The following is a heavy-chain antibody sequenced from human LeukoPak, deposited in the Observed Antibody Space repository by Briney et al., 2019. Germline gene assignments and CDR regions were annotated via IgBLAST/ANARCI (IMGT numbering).Heavy chain of an antibody. D-gene: IGHD1-26*01. CDR3: ARIKSGSYQSYYYYYGMDV. Sequence: ASVKVSCKASGYTFTGYYMHWVRQAPGQGLEWMGRINPNSGGTNYAQKFQGRVTMTRDTSISTAYMELSRLRSDDTAVYYCARIKSGSYQSYYYYYGMDVWGQGTTVTVSS. V-gene: IGHV1-2*06. CDR2: INPNSGGT. CDR1: GYTFTGYY. J-gene: IGHJ6*02.